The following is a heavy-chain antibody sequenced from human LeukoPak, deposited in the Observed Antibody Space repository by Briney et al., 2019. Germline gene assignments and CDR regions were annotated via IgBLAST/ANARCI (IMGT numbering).Heavy chain of an antibody. Sequence: SETLSLTCTVSGGSISSYYMSWIRQPPGKGLEWIWYIYYSGSTNYNPSLKSRVTISVDTSKNQFSLKLSSVTAADTAVYYCARGYDILTGFKSNYYMDVWGKGTTVTISS. V-gene: IGHV4-59*01. CDR3: ARGYDILTGFKSNYYMDV. D-gene: IGHD3-9*01. J-gene: IGHJ6*03. CDR1: GGSISSYY. CDR2: IYYSGST.